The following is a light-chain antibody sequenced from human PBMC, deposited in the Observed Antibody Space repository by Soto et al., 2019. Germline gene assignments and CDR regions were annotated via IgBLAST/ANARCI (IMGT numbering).Light chain of an antibody. Sequence: EIVMTQSPATLSVSPGERVTFSCRASQSVTRNLAWYQHKPGQAPRLLISGASTGAAAIPARFSGSGSGTEFTLTINSLQSEDYAIYYCQQYDQWPLTFGGGTKVEIK. V-gene: IGKV3-15*01. CDR2: GAS. J-gene: IGKJ4*01. CDR3: QQYDQWPLT. CDR1: QSVTRN.